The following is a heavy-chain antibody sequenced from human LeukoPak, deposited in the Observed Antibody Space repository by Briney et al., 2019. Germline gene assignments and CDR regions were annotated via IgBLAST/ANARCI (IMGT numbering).Heavy chain of an antibody. Sequence: SETLSLTCDVSGGSVTSTNWWTWFRPPPGKGLEWIGEVHLDGRTNYNPSLKSRLVMSADLPENHISLKLTSVTAADTAVYYCAREGGFYRPPDYSGQGTLVTVSS. CDR2: VHLDGRT. CDR3: AREGGFYRPPDY. V-gene: IGHV4-4*02. D-gene: IGHD6-25*01. J-gene: IGHJ4*02. CDR1: GGSVTSTNW.